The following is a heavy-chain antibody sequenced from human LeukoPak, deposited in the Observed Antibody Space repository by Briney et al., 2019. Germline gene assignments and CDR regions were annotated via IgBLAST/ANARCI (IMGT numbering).Heavy chain of an antibody. J-gene: IGHJ6*03. D-gene: IGHD6-13*01. CDR3: ASADSSSWSFYYYYMDV. V-gene: IGHV3-21*01. Sequence: GGSLILSCAASGFTFISYSMNWVRQAPGKGLEWVPSISSSSSYIYYADSVKGRFTISRDNAKNSLYLQMNSLRAEDTAVYYCASADSSSWSFYYYYMDVWGKGTTVTVSS. CDR1: GFTFISYS. CDR2: ISSSSSYI.